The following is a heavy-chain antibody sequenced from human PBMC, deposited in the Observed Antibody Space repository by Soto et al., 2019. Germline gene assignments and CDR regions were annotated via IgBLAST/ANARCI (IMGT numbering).Heavy chain of an antibody. CDR2: ISNSGTT. Sequence: QVQLQESGPGLVKPSETLSLTCTVSGGAVSSGSYYWSWIRQPPGNGLEGIGYISNSGTTKYNPSLQSRVPISMDTSKSQFSLMLSSVTAADTAVYYCERDGSLDYLFVKPYSSAGVDVWGQGTTGTVSS. CDR1: GGAVSSGSYY. J-gene: IGHJ6*02. D-gene: IGHD3-9*01. V-gene: IGHV4-61*01. CDR3: ERDGSLDYLFVKPYSSAGVDV.